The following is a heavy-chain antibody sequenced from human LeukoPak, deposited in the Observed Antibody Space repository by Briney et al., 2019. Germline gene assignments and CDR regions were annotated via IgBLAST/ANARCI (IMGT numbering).Heavy chain of an antibody. CDR3: ARDSRGAFDI. D-gene: IGHD3-10*01. CDR1: GFTFSDYY. V-gene: IGHV3-11*01. Sequence: GGSLRLSCAASGFTFSDYYINWIRQAPGKGLEWISYISSDGSTIYSADSVKGRFTISRDNAKHSLYLQMNSLRAEDTAVYYCARDSRGAFDIWGQGTTVTVSS. J-gene: IGHJ3*02. CDR2: ISSDGSTI.